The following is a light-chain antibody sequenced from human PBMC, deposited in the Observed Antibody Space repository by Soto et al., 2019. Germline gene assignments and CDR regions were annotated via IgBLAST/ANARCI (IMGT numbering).Light chain of an antibody. V-gene: IGKV3-20*01. CDR2: GAS. CDR3: QQYGSSPFT. CDR1: QSVSSSY. Sequence: EIVLTQSPGTLSLSPGESATLSCRASQSVSSSYLAWYQQKPGQAPRLLIYGASSRATGIPDRFSGSGSGPDLALTISRLESEAFAVYYCQQYGSSPFTFGHGTRLESK. J-gene: IGKJ5*01.